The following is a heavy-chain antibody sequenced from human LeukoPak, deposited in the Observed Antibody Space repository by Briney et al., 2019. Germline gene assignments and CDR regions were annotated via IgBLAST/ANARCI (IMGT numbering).Heavy chain of an antibody. Sequence: GGSLRLSCAASGFTFSNAWMSWVRQAPGKGLEWVGRIKSKTDGGTTDYAAPVKGRFTISRDDSKNTLYLQMNSLKTEDTAVYYCTIGYYDSSGYSDYWGQGTLVTVSS. CDR1: GFTFSNAW. CDR3: TIGYYDSSGYSDY. J-gene: IGHJ4*02. CDR2: IKSKTDGGTT. V-gene: IGHV3-15*01. D-gene: IGHD3-22*01.